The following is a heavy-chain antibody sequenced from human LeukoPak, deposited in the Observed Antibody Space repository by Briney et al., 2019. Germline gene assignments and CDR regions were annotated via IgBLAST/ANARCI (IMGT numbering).Heavy chain of an antibody. CDR2: ISSSSTYI. V-gene: IGHV3-21*01. CDR3: ARESRSVVTRYFQH. CDR1: GFTFSSHS. Sequence: GGSLRLSCAASGFTFSSHSMNWVRQAPGKGLEWVSSISSSSTYIYYADSVKGRFTISRDNAKNSLYLQMNSLRADDTAIYYCARESRSVVTRYFQHWGQGTLVTVSS. D-gene: IGHD4-23*01. J-gene: IGHJ1*01.